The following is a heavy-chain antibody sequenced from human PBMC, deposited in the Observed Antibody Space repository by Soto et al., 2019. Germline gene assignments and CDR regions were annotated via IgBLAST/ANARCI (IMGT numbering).Heavy chain of an antibody. J-gene: IGHJ4*02. CDR3: ARSPRSSPYFDY. D-gene: IGHD6-13*01. Sequence: PGESLKISCQVSGYSFTSYWIGWVRQMSGKGLEWMAMIFPDDSDTRYSPSFQGRVTISVDKSTSTASLQWHSLEASDTAFYFCARSPRSSPYFDYWGQGALVTVSS. CDR2: IFPDDSDT. CDR1: GYSFTSYW. V-gene: IGHV5-51*01.